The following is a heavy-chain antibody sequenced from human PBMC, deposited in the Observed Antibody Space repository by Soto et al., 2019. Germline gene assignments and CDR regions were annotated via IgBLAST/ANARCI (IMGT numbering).Heavy chain of an antibody. Sequence: QLQLQESGPGLVKPSETLSLTCTVSGGSISSSSYYWGWIRQPPGKGLGWIGSIYYSGSTYYNPSLKSRVTISVDTSKNQFSLKLSSVTAADTAVYYCARQNPANYYYYGMDVWGQGTTVTVSS. V-gene: IGHV4-39*01. CDR2: IYYSGST. CDR3: ARQNPANYYYYGMDV. J-gene: IGHJ6*02. CDR1: GGSISSSSYY.